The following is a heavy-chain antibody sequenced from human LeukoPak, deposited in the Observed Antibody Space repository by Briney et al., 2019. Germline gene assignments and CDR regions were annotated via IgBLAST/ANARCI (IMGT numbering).Heavy chain of an antibody. J-gene: IGHJ4*02. CDR3: ARGPMSTVVTQCFDF. CDR1: GFTFSNYW. Sequence: PGGSLRLSCAASGFTFSNYWMHWVRQAPGKGLVWVSRIYGDGSSTNYADSVKGRFTISRDDATNTLYLQMNGLRAEDTAVYYCARGPMSTVVTQCFDFWGQGTLVSVSS. D-gene: IGHD4-23*01. CDR2: IYGDGSST. V-gene: IGHV3-74*01.